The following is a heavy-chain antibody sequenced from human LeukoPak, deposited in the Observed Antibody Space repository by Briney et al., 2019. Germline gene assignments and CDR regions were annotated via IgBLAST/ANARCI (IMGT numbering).Heavy chain of an antibody. J-gene: IGHJ4*02. Sequence: PSETLSLTCTVSGGSIYGYHWSWIRQPPGKGLEWIGYINYSGSTNYNPSLKSRVTISVDTSKNQFSLKLSSVTAADTAVYYCARVPYSSSSPAFDYWGQGTLVTVSS. CDR3: ARVPYSSSSPAFDY. CDR1: GGSIYGYH. D-gene: IGHD6-6*01. CDR2: INYSGST. V-gene: IGHV4-59*01.